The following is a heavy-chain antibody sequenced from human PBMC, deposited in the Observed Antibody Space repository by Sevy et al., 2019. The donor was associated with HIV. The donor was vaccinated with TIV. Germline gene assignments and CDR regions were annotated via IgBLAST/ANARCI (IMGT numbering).Heavy chain of an antibody. CDR2: IIPIFGTA. CDR1: GGTFSSYA. CDR3: ASGRDGYNSIGLG. V-gene: IGHV1-69*13. Sequence: ASVKVSCKASGGTFSSYAISWVRQAPGQGLEWMGGIIPIFGTANYAQRFQGRVTITADESTSTAYMELSSLRSEDTAVYYCASGRDGYNSIGLGWGQGTLVTVSS. J-gene: IGHJ4*02. D-gene: IGHD5-12*01.